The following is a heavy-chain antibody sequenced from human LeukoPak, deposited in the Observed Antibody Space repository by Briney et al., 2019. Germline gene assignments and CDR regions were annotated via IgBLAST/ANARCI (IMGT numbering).Heavy chain of an antibody. V-gene: IGHV3-7*03. CDR3: AIGRGGQQLGDY. J-gene: IGHJ4*02. CDR2: INQDGSEK. CDR1: GFTFRSYW. Sequence: PGGSLRLSCAASGFTFRSYWMSWVRQAPGKGLEWVANINQDGSEKYYGDSVKGRFTISRDNAKNSLYLQMNSLKASDTAMYYCAIGRGGQQLGDYWGQGTLVTVSS. D-gene: IGHD6-13*01.